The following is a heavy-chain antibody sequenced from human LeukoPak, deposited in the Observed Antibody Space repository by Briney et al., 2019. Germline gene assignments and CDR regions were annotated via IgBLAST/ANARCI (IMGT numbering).Heavy chain of an antibody. CDR2: ISYDGSNK. J-gene: IGHJ5*02. CDR3: SRSKYDSSGRYYAGGES. V-gene: IGHV3-30-3*01. D-gene: IGHD3-22*01. CDR1: GFTFSSYA. Sequence: GGSLRLSCAASGFTFSSYAMHWVRQAPGKGLEWVAVISYDGSNKYYADSVKGRFTISRDNSKNTLYLQMNSLRAEHTAVYYCSRSKYDSSGRYYAGGESWGQGTRVTVTS.